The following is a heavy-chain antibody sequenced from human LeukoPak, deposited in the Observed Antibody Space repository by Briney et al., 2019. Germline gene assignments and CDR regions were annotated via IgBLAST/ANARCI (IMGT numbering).Heavy chain of an antibody. CDR3: AKRGVVIRAILVGFHKEAYYFDS. J-gene: IGHJ4*02. Sequence: PGGSLRLSCAVSGITLSNYGMSWVRQAPGKGLEWVAGMSDSGGRTNYADSVKGRFTISRDNPKNTLYLQMNSLRAEDTAVYFCAKRGVVIRAILVGFHKEAYYFDSWGQGALVTVSS. D-gene: IGHD2-21*01. V-gene: IGHV3-23*01. CDR2: MSDSGGRT. CDR1: GITLSNYG.